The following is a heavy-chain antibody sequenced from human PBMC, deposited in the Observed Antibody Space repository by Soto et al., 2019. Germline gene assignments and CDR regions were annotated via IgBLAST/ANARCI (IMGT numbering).Heavy chain of an antibody. CDR3: ARDLEFRDGNISHLDY. CDR1: GGTFRNHV. V-gene: IGHV1-69*13. Sequence: SVKVFCKASGGTFRNHVFNWVRQAPGQGLEWMGGIIPIIGTPNYAQKFQGRVTITADASTNTVYLEVSSLRSQDTAVYYCARDLEFRDGNISHLDYWGQGTLVTVSS. D-gene: IGHD3-10*01. J-gene: IGHJ4*02. CDR2: IIPIIGTP.